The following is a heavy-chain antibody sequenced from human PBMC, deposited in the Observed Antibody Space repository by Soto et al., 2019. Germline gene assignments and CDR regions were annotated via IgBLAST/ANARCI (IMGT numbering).Heavy chain of an antibody. Sequence: QVQPQESGPGLVKPSQTLSLTCTVSGGSISSGVYYWSWIRQHPGKGLEWIGYIYYSGSTHYNPSLKSRVTISVDTSKNQFSLKLSSVTAADTAVYYCATRTDYYYGSGSLGGMDVWGQGTTVTVSS. CDR2: IYYSGST. CDR1: GGSISSGVYY. D-gene: IGHD3-10*01. CDR3: ATRTDYYYGSGSLGGMDV. V-gene: IGHV4-31*03. J-gene: IGHJ6*02.